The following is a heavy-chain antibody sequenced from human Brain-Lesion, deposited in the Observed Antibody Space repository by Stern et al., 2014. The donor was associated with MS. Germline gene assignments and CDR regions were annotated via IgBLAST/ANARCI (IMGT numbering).Heavy chain of an antibody. CDR3: AGEEDIRYCSGGSCTGNWFDP. D-gene: IGHD2-15*01. CDR2: IYYSGNT. CDR1: GGSVSSTSYA. J-gene: IGHJ5*02. Sequence: VQLVESGPGLVKPSETLSLTCTVAGGSVSSTSYAWAWIRQPPGKGLEWIGTIYYSGNTYYSPSLKSRITISLDTSKKQLSLQLGFVTAADTAVYYCAGEEDIRYCSGGSCTGNWFDPWGQGTLVTVSS. V-gene: IGHV4-39*01.